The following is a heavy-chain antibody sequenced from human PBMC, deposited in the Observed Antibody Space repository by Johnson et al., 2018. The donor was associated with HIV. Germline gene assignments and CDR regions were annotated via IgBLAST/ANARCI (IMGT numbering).Heavy chain of an antibody. CDR2: IKSKTDGGTT. CDR3: TTDCTGAVAFYI. J-gene: IGHJ3*02. V-gene: IGHV3-15*01. Sequence: VQLVESGGGLVKPGGSLRLSCAASGFTFSNAWMSWVRQAPGKGLEWVGRIKSKTDGGTTDYAAPVKGRFTISRDDSKNTLYLQMNSLKTKDTAVYYCTTDCTGAVAFYIWGQGTMVTVSS. CDR1: GFTFSNAW.